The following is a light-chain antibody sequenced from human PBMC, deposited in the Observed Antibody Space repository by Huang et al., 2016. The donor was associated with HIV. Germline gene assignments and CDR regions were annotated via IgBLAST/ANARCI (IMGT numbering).Light chain of an antibody. CDR3: LQHNTYPWT. J-gene: IGKJ1*01. CDR2: AAS. V-gene: IGKV1-17*03. CDR1: QGICNY. Sequence: DIQMTQSPFVKSASVGDRVTITCRASQGICNYLAWFQQKPGKGPKRLIYAASNLQSGVPSRFSGSGSETEVTLTISSLQPEDFATYYCLQHNTYPWTFGQGTKVEIK.